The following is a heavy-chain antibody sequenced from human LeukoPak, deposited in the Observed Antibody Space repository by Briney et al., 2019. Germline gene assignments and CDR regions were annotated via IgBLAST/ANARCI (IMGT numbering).Heavy chain of an antibody. CDR3: ARGRRVRFLEWLKNPLTMVNNWFDP. D-gene: IGHD3-3*01. V-gene: IGHV3-21*01. Sequence: GGSLRLSCAASGFTFSSYSMNWVRQAPGKGLEWVSSISSSSSYIYYADSVKGRFTISRDNAKNSLYLQMNSLRAEDTAVYYCARGRRVRFLEWLKNPLTMVNNWFDPWGQGTLVTVSS. CDR2: ISSSSSYI. J-gene: IGHJ5*02. CDR1: GFTFSSYS.